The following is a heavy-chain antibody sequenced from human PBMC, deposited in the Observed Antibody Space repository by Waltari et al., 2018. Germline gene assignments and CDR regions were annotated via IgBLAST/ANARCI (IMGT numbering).Heavy chain of an antibody. CDR3: ASEAGAGGSRTAGFDY. D-gene: IGHD1-26*01. Sequence: QVQLQESGPGLVKPSQTLSLTCTVSGGSISSGSYYWSWIRQPAGKGLEWIGRIYTSGSTNYNPSLKSRVTISVDTSKNQFSLKLSSVTAADTAVYYCASEAGAGGSRTAGFDYWGQGTLVTVSS. J-gene: IGHJ4*02. V-gene: IGHV4-61*02. CDR2: IYTSGST. CDR1: GGSISSGSYY.